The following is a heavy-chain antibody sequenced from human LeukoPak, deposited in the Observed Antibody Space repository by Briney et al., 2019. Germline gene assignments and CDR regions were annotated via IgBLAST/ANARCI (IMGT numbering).Heavy chain of an antibody. J-gene: IGHJ6*03. CDR3: ARETSQKGAHYMDV. Sequence: SYTLSLICTASGGCFSSYYWSWFRQPPGKGLKWIGNIYYSGYTTYSPSLRSRVTISVDTSKNQFSLKLSSVTAADTAVYYCARETSQKGAHYMDVWGKGTTVTVSS. D-gene: IGHD3-16*01. CDR2: IYYSGYT. CDR1: GGCFSSYY. V-gene: IGHV4-59*01.